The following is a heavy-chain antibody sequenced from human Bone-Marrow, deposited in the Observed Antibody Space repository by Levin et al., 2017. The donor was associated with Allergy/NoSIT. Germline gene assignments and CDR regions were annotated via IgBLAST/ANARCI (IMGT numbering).Heavy chain of an antibody. V-gene: IGHV4-4*02. CDR1: GGSISSGNW. Sequence: SETLSLTCAVSGGSISSGNWWNWVRQPPGKGLEWIGEMYHNGSPTYNPSLKSRVTISVDKSKNHFSLRLSAVTAADTAVYYCARTNTVTTYAFDIWGRGTLVTVSS. J-gene: IGHJ3*02. CDR2: MYHNGSP. D-gene: IGHD4-17*01. CDR3: ARTNTVTTYAFDI.